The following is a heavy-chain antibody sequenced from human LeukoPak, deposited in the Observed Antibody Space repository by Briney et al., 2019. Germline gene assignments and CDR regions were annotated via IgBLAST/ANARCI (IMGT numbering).Heavy chain of an antibody. CDR1: CYSFTNFG. D-gene: IGHD2-2*02. J-gene: IGHJ5*02. CDR2: ISAYNGNT. V-gene: IGHV1-18*01. Sequence: ASVKVSCKASCYSFTNFGVSWVRQAPGQGLEWMGWISAYNGNTYYAQKFQGRVTLTTDTSTTTAYMELRSLRSDDTAVYYCARGGVVPAAVQNWFDPWGQGTLVTVSS. CDR3: ARGGVVPAAVQNWFDP.